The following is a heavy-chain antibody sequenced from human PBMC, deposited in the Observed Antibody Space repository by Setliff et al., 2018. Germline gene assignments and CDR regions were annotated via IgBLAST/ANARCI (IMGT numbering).Heavy chain of an antibody. CDR2: VYYSGTT. J-gene: IGHJ4*02. V-gene: IGHV4-59*01. Sequence: SETLSLTCTVSCCSISTYYWSWIRQTPVKGLEWIGYVYYSGTTNYNPLFKSRVTISVDRPKNQFSLKLSSVTAADTGVYYCARDSALHSYHYDSSGYLDYWGQGALVTVSS. D-gene: IGHD3-22*01. CDR1: CCSISTYY. CDR3: ARDSALHSYHYDSSGYLDY.